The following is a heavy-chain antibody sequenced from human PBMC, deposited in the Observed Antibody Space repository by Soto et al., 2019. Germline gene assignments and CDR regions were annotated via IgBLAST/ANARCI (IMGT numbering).Heavy chain of an antibody. Sequence: EVQLLESGGGLVQPGGSLRLSCAASGLPFSSHAMSWVRQAPGKGLEWVSSISISGGNTYYADSVRGRFTISRDNSKNTLYLHMNSLTAEDTAIDYCANEIRPNDSWGQGTLVTVSS. CDR3: ANEIRPNDS. V-gene: IGHV3-23*01. CDR1: GLPFSSHA. CDR2: ISISGGNT. J-gene: IGHJ4*02. D-gene: IGHD4-17*01.